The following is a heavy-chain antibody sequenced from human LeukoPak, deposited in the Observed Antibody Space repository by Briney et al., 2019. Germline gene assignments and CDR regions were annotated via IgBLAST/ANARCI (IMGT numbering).Heavy chain of an antibody. CDR3: ARGGIFNPYEL. CDR2: ISTSSNTK. CDR1: EFTFSSYY. J-gene: IGHJ4*02. D-gene: IGHD3-22*01. V-gene: IGHV3-48*04. Sequence: GGSLRLSCAASEFTFSSYYMIWVRQAPGKGLEWLSYISTSSNTKFYADSVKGRSTISRDSAKNSLYLQMTSLRAEDTAVYYCARGGIFNPYELWGQGTLVTVSS.